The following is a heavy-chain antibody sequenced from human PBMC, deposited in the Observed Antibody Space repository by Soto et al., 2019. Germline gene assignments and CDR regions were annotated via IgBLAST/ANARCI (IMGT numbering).Heavy chain of an antibody. V-gene: IGHV3-30*18. CDR3: AKDRGSIAAAVAYYFDY. D-gene: IGHD6-13*01. Sequence: PGGSLRLSCAASGFTFSSYGMHSARQAPGKGLVWVAVISYDGSNKYYADSVKGRFTISRDNSKNTLYLQMNSLRAEDTAVYYCAKDRGSIAAAVAYYFDYWGQGALVTVSS. CDR2: ISYDGSNK. J-gene: IGHJ4*02. CDR1: GFTFSSYG.